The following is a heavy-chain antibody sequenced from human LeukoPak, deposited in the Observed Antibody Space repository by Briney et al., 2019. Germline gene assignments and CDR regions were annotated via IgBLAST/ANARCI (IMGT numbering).Heavy chain of an antibody. CDR3: AKSRGRGYCSGGSCYYYGMDV. V-gene: IGHV3-23*01. CDR2: ISGSGGST. Sequence: SXXASGFTFSSYXMSWXGQAPGKXXXXXAAISGSGGSTYYADSVKGRFTISRDNSKNTLYLQMNSLRAEDTAVYYCAKSRGRGYCSGGSCYYYGMDVWGQGTTVTVSS. CDR1: GFTFSSYX. D-gene: IGHD2-15*01. J-gene: IGHJ6*02.